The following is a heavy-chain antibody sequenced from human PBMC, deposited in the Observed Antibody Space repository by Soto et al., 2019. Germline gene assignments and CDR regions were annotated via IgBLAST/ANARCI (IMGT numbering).Heavy chain of an antibody. CDR1: GFIFSSYA. Sequence: GGSLSLSCAASGFIFSSYAMSWVRQAPGKGLEWVSAISGSDGSTYYADSVKGRFTISRDNSRNTLYLQMNSLRAEDTAVYYCAKDGVAHIPLYTSGSSYDHWGQGTLVTVSS. CDR3: AKDGVAHIPLYTSGSSYDH. D-gene: IGHD3-22*01. V-gene: IGHV3-23*01. J-gene: IGHJ4*02. CDR2: ISGSDGST.